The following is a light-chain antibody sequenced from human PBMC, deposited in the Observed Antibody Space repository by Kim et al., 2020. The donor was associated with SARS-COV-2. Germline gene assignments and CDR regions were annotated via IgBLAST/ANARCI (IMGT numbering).Light chain of an antibody. V-gene: IGKV1-39*01. CDR2: AAS. J-gene: IGKJ3*01. CDR1: QSISSH. CDR3: QQNYIAPFT. Sequence: DIQMTQSPSSLSASVGDRVTITCRTSQSISSHLNWYHQKPGRAPQLLISAASTLQGGVPPRFSGSGSETHFTLTITSLQPEDFATYFCQQNYIAPFTFGPGTKVDIK.